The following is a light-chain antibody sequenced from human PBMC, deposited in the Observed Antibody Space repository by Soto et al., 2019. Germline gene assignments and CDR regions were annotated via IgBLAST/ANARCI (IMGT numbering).Light chain of an antibody. J-gene: IGKJ1*01. CDR3: QQNQDIPPT. CDR2: VAS. CDR1: QSIDTY. V-gene: IGKV1-39*01. Sequence: DIQTTQSPSSLSASVGDRVTVTCRASQSIDTYLNWYQQRPGQAPKLLIYVASTLQSGVPSRFSGSGSGTHFTLTISSLQPEDFATYYCQQNQDIPPTFGQGTRVERK.